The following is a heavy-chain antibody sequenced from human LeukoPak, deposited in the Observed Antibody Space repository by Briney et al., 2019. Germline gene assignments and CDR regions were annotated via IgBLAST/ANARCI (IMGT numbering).Heavy chain of an antibody. CDR1: GFTFSSYG. J-gene: IGHJ4*02. Sequence: GGSLRLSCAACGFTFSSYGMHWVRQDPGKGLEWVAVISYDGSNKYYADSVKGRFTISRDNSKNTLYLQMNSLRAEDTAVYYCAKDPGYSYGWSFDYWGQGTLVTVSS. CDR2: ISYDGSNK. V-gene: IGHV3-30*18. CDR3: AKDPGYSYGWSFDY. D-gene: IGHD5-18*01.